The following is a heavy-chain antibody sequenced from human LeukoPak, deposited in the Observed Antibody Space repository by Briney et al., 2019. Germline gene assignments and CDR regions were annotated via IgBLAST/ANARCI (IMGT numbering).Heavy chain of an antibody. V-gene: IGHV1-2*02. CDR3: ARVARDYCSSASCWLDP. CDR2: INPNSGGT. D-gene: IGHD2-2*01. J-gene: IGHJ5*02. CDR1: GYSFTDYY. Sequence: ASVKVSCKASGYSFTDYYMYWVRQAPGQGLECMGWINPNSGGTNYVQKFQGRVTMTRDTSISTAYMELSRLRSDDTAVYYCARVARDYCSSASCWLDPWGQGTLVTVSS.